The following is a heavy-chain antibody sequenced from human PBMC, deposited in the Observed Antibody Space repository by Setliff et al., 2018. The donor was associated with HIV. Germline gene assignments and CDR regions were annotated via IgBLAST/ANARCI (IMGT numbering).Heavy chain of an antibody. CDR3: ARVLVGANDAFDI. V-gene: IGHV5-51*01. D-gene: IGHD1-26*01. J-gene: IGHJ3*02. CDR1: GYSFTSYW. Sequence: GESLKISCKGSGYSFTSYWIGWVRQMPGKGLEWMGIIYPADSDTRYSPSFQGQVTISADKSINTAYLQWSSLKDSDTAMYYCARVLVGANDAFDIWGQGTMVTVSS. CDR2: IYPADSDT.